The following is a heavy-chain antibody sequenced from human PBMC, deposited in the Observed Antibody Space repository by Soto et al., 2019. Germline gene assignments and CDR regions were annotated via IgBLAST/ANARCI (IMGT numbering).Heavy chain of an antibody. Sequence: GASVKVSCKASGYTFTGYYMHWVRQAPGQGLEWMGWINPNSGGTNYAQKFQGWVTMTRDTSISTAYMELSRLRSDDTAVYYCARGDCSSTSCYDEKGYYYYGMDVWGQGTTVTVSS. J-gene: IGHJ6*02. D-gene: IGHD2-2*01. V-gene: IGHV1-2*04. CDR2: INPNSGGT. CDR3: ARGDCSSTSCYDEKGYYYYGMDV. CDR1: GYTFTGYY.